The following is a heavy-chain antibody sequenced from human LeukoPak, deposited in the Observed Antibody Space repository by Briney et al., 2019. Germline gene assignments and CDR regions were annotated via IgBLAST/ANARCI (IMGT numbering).Heavy chain of an antibody. Sequence: HPGGSLRLSCAASGFTFSSYAMHWVRQAPGKGLEYVSAISSNGGSTYYANSVKGRFTISRDNSKNTLYLQMGSLRAEDMAVYYCASGRSSGWYRAFDIWGQGTMVTVSS. CDR1: GFTFSSYA. D-gene: IGHD6-19*01. J-gene: IGHJ3*02. CDR2: ISSNGGST. CDR3: ASGRSSGWYRAFDI. V-gene: IGHV3-64*01.